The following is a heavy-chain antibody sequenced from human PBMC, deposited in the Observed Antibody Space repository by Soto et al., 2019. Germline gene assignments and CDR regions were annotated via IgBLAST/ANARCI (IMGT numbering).Heavy chain of an antibody. Sequence: SETLSLTCTVSGGSISSSSYYWGWIRQPPGKGLEWIGSIYYSGSTYHNPSLKSRVTISVDTSKNQFSLKLSSVTAADTAVYYCARNPELDIVLNWFDPWGQGTLVTVSS. D-gene: IGHD2-8*01. V-gene: IGHV4-39*01. CDR1: GGSISSSSYY. CDR3: ARNPELDIVLNWFDP. CDR2: IYYSGST. J-gene: IGHJ5*02.